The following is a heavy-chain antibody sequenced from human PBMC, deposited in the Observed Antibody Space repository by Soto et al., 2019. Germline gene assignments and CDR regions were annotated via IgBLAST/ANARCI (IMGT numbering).Heavy chain of an antibody. V-gene: IGHV3-30-3*01. J-gene: IGHJ2*01. CDR1: GFTFSSYA. D-gene: IGHD3-3*01. Sequence: QVQLVESGGGVVQPGRSLRLSCAASGFTFSSYAMHWVRQAPGKGLEWVAVISYDGSNKYYADSVKGRFTISRDNSKNALYQHMNSLRAEDTAVYYCAIPLWRDVYNWGYCDLCGRCTMVT. CDR2: ISYDGSNK. CDR3: AIPLWRDVYNWGYCDL.